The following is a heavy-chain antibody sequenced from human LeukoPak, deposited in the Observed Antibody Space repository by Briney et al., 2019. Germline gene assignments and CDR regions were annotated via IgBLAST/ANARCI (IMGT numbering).Heavy chain of an antibody. CDR2: INHSGST. V-gene: IGHV4-34*01. D-gene: IGHD6-13*01. J-gene: IGHJ3*02. CDR3: AISSTLDAFDI. Sequence: SETLSLTCTVSGGSITGYYWSWIRQPPGKGLEWIGEINHSGSTNYNPSLKSRVTISVDTSKNQFSLKLSSVTAADTAVYYCAISSTLDAFDIWGQGTMVTVSS. CDR1: GGSITGYY.